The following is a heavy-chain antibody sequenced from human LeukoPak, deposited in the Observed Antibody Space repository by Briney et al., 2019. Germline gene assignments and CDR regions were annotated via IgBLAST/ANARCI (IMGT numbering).Heavy chain of an antibody. V-gene: IGHV3-53*01. CDR1: GLTVSSNH. CDR3: ASSQQRYYFEY. CDR2: INSGGSP. D-gene: IGHD6-25*01. Sequence: PGGSLRLSCAAPGLTVSSNHMSWVRPAPGKGLEWVALINSGGSPYYAGSVKGRFTVSRDNSKNTVYLQMNSLRAEDTAVYYCASSQQRYYFEYWGQGTLVTVSS. J-gene: IGHJ4*02.